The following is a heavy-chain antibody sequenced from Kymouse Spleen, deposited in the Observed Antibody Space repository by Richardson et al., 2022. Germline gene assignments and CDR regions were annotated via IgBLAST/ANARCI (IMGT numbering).Heavy chain of an antibody. CDR2: IKSKTDGGTT. J-gene: IGHJ3*02. D-gene: IGHD6-19*01. Sequence: EVQLVESGGGLVKPGGSLRLSCAASGFTFSNAWMSWVRQAPGKGLEWVGRIKSKTDGGTTDYAAPVKGRFTISRDDSKNTLYLQMNSLKTEDTAVYYCTTGIAVAADAFDIWGQGTMVTVSS. V-gene: IGHV3-15*01. CDR3: TTGIAVAADAFDI. CDR1: GFTFSNAW.